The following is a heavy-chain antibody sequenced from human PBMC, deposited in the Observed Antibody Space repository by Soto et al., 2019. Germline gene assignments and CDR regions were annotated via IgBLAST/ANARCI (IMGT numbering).Heavy chain of an antibody. CDR1: GGSISSYY. Sequence: SSETLSLTCTVSGGSISSYYWSWIRQPPGKGLEWIGYIYYSGSTNYNPSLKSRVTISVDTSKNQFSLKLSSVTAADTAVYYCARAGNYYGSGSYVYYYGMDVWGQGTTVTVS. CDR3: ARAGNYYGSGSYVYYYGMDV. CDR2: IYYSGST. D-gene: IGHD3-10*01. J-gene: IGHJ6*02. V-gene: IGHV4-59*01.